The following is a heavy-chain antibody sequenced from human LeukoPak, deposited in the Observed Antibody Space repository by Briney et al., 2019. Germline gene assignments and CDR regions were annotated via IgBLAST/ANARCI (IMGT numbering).Heavy chain of an antibody. D-gene: IGHD3-10*01. CDR2: ISGSGATT. J-gene: IGHJ4*02. CDR1: GFTFSSYA. Sequence: TGGSLRLSCAASGFTFSSYAMSWARQAPGKGLEWVSAISGSGATTSYADSVRGRFTISRDISKSTLYLQMNSLRTEDTAIYYCTRAGAFDYWGLGTLVTVSS. CDR3: TRAGAFDY. V-gene: IGHV3-23*01.